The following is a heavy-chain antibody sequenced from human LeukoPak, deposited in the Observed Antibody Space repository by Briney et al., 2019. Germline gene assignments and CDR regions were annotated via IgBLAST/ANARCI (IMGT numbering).Heavy chain of an antibody. D-gene: IGHD5-24*01. CDR3: ATLLYLTITFDN. CDR2: VHYSGST. Sequence: NTSETLSLTCSVSGGSITGSHYWGWIRQPPGKGLEWIGSVHYSGSTYYNPSLESRVTISADTSKNQFSLKLTSVTAADTAVYFCATLLYLTITFDNWGQETLVTVSS. J-gene: IGHJ4*02. V-gene: IGHV4-39*01. CDR1: GGSITGSHY.